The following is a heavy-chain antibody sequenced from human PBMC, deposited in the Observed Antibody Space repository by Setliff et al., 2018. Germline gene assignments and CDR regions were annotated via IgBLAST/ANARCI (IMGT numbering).Heavy chain of an antibody. V-gene: IGHV4-34*01. CDR1: DGSFSDYY. Sequence: SETLSLTCAVYDGSFSDYYWSWIRQPPGKGLEWIGEINHYGSTYYNPSLDSRVTISLDTSKNHFSLRLSSVTAADTAVYYCASPRRDDLDSPFDAFDIWGQGTKVTVSS. CDR2: INHYGST. J-gene: IGHJ3*02. D-gene: IGHD3-3*01. CDR3: ASPRRDDLDSPFDAFDI.